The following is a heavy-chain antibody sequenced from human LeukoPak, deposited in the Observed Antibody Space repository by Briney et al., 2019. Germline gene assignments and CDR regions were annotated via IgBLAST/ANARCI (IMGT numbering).Heavy chain of an antibody. D-gene: IGHD6-13*01. CDR3: ARTSIAAAGSCYYYGMDV. CDR2: ISYDGSNK. CDR1: GFTFSSYA. V-gene: IGHV3-30-3*01. J-gene: IGHJ6*02. Sequence: GGSLRLSCAASGFTFSSYAMHWVRQAPGKGLEWVAVISYDGSNKYYADSVKGRFTISRDNSKNTLYLQMNSLRAEDTAVYYCARTSIAAAGSCYYYGMDVWGQGTTVTVSS.